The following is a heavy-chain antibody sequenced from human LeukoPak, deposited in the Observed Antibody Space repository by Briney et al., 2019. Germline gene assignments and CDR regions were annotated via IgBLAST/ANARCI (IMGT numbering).Heavy chain of an antibody. Sequence: ASVKVSCKASGYTFTSYDINWVRQAPGQGLEWMGRINPNTGGTKYTHKFQGRVTMTRDTSISTAYMELSRLRSDDTAVYYCAIAGGGSDAFDIWGQGTMVTVSS. V-gene: IGHV1-2*06. D-gene: IGHD2-15*01. CDR1: GYTFTSYD. J-gene: IGHJ3*02. CDR2: INPNTGGT. CDR3: AIAGGGSDAFDI.